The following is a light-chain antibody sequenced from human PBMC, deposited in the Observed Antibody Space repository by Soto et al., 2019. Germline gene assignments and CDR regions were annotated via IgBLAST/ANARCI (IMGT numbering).Light chain of an antibody. V-gene: IGKV3-11*01. J-gene: IGKJ1*01. CDR1: PSVANF. CDR3: QQRSNWPT. Sequence: EIVLIQSPATLSLSPGERATLSCRASPSVANFVAWYQQKPGQAPRLLIYGAFNRATGIPARFSGSGSGTDFTLTISSLEPEDAAVYYCQQRSNWPTFGQGTKV. CDR2: GAF.